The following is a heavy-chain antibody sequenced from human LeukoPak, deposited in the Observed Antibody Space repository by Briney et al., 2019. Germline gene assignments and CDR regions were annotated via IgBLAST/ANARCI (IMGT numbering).Heavy chain of an antibody. CDR2: IYYSGST. CDR1: GGSISSSSYY. CDR3: ARRTLGALGY. J-gene: IGHJ4*02. V-gene: IGHV4-39*01. D-gene: IGHD6-13*01. Sequence: SETLSLTCTVSGGSISSSSYYWGWIRQPPGKGLEWIGSIYYSGSTYYNPSLKSRVTISVDTSKNQFSLKLSSVTAADTAVYYCARRTLGALGYWGQGALVTVSS.